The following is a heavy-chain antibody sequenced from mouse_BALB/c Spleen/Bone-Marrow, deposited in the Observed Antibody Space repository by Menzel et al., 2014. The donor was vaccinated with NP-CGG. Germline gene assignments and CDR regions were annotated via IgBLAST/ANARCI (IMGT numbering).Heavy chain of an antibody. V-gene: IGHV5-17*02. CDR2: ISSGSSTI. CDR3: ARGAYYYGSSYGAMDY. D-gene: IGHD1-1*01. J-gene: IGHJ4*01. CDR1: GFTFSSFG. Sequence: EVMLVESGGGLVQPGGSRKLSCAASGFTFSSFGMHWVRQAPEKGLEWVAYISSGSSTIYYADTVKGRFTISRDNPKNALFLQMTRLRSGETAMYYCARGAYYYGSSYGAMDYWGQGTSVTVSS.